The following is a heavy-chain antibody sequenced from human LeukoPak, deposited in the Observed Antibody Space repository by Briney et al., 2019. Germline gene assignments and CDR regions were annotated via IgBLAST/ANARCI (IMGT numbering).Heavy chain of an antibody. CDR2: IYHSGST. Sequence: SGTLSLTCAVSGGSLSSSNWWSWVRQPPGKGLEWIGEIYHSGSTNYSPSLKSRVTISVDKSKNQFSLKLRSVTAADTAVYYCARDRDYYGSGSYYSPLYYYYMDVCGKGTTVTVSS. CDR1: GGSLSSSNW. V-gene: IGHV4-4*02. CDR3: ARDRDYYGSGSYYSPLYYYYMDV. D-gene: IGHD3-10*01. J-gene: IGHJ6*03.